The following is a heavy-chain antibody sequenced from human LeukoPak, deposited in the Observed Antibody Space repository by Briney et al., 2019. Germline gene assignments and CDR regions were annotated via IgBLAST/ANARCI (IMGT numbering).Heavy chain of an antibody. Sequence: ASVKVSCKASGYTFTDIYIHWLRQAPGQGLEWMGWINPKNGGTYYAQNFQGRVTMTRDTSITTAYMELSSLRSDDTAVYYCATENDFYLYWGQGTLVTVSS. CDR1: GYTFTDIY. V-gene: IGHV1-2*02. CDR3: ATENDFYLY. D-gene: IGHD1-1*01. J-gene: IGHJ4*02. CDR2: INPKNGGT.